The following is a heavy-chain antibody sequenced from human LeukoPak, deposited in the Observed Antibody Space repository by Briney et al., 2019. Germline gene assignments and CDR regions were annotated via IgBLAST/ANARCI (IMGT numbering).Heavy chain of an antibody. CDR1: GGSISSYY. Sequence: PSETLSLTCTVSGGSISSYYWSRIRQPPGKGLEWIGYIYYSGSTNYNPSLKSRVTISVDTSKNQFSLKLSSVTAADTAVYYCAREADYVWGSYRSINFDYWGQGTLVTVSS. CDR3: AREADYVWGSYRSINFDY. CDR2: IYYSGST. J-gene: IGHJ4*02. V-gene: IGHV4-59*01. D-gene: IGHD3-16*02.